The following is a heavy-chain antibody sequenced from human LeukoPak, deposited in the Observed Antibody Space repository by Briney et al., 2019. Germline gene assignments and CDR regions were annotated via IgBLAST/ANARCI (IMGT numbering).Heavy chain of an antibody. D-gene: IGHD6-19*01. CDR3: AKHGSSGAPYYYYYIDV. Sequence: GGSLRLSCAASGFTFSSSWMTWVRQAPGKGLEWLANIKGDGSDKNYVDSVKGRFTISRDNAKNSLDLQMNSLRVEDSALYYCAKHGSSGAPYYYYYIDVWGKGTTVTVSS. J-gene: IGHJ6*03. V-gene: IGHV3-7*03. CDR1: GFTFSSSW. CDR2: IKGDGSDK.